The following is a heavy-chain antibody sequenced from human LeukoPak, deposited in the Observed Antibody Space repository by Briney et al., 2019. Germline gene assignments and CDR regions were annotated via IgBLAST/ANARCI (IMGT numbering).Heavy chain of an antibody. D-gene: IGHD3-9*01. CDR3: ARGGLRYFDWLLKRNYYYYYYMDV. Sequence: SETLSLTCTVSGGSISSYYWSWIRQPAGKGLEWIGYIYYSGSTNYNPSLKSRVTISVDTSKNQFSLKLSSVTAADTAVYYCARGGLRYFDWLLKRNYYYYYYMDVWGKGTTVTVSS. J-gene: IGHJ6*03. V-gene: IGHV4-59*01. CDR2: IYYSGST. CDR1: GGSISSYY.